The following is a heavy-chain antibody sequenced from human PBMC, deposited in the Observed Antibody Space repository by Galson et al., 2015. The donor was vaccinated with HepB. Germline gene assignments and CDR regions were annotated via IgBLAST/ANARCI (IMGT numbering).Heavy chain of an antibody. CDR2: IYSGGST. CDR1: GFTVSSNY. CDR3: ARDADGYNDY. Sequence: SLRLSCAASGFTVSSNYMSWVRQAPGKGLEWVSAIYSGGSTYYADSVKGRFTISRDNSKNTLYLQMNSLRAEDTAVYYCARDADGYNDYWGQGTLVTVSS. J-gene: IGHJ4*02. V-gene: IGHV3-66*01. D-gene: IGHD5-24*01.